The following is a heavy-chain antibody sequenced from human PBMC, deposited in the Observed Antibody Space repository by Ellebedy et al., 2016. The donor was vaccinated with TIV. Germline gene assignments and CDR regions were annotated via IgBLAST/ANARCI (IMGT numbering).Heavy chain of an antibody. CDR2: IYYSGTT. CDR3: ARGPAKGVTTY. J-gene: IGHJ1*01. CDR1: GGSVTPRNYY. V-gene: IGHV4-39*06. D-gene: IGHD4-17*01. Sequence: SETLSLTCSVPGGSVTPRNYYCGWVRQPPGKGLDSTGSIYYSGTTYYKPSLKSRSTLSRDTSKNQFPLKLSSMTAADTAVYYCARGPAKGVTTYWGQGTLVTVSS.